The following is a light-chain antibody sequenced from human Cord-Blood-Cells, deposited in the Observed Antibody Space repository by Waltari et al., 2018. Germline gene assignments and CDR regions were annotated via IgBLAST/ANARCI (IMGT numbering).Light chain of an antibody. CDR2: KAS. Sequence: DIQMTQSPSTLSASLGDRVTITCRASQSISSWLAWYQQKPGKAPKLLIYKASSLESGVPSRFSGSGSGTEFTLTISSLQPDDFATYYCQQYNSYSFTFGPGTKVDIK. J-gene: IGKJ3*01. CDR1: QSISSW. V-gene: IGKV1-5*03. CDR3: QQYNSYSFT.